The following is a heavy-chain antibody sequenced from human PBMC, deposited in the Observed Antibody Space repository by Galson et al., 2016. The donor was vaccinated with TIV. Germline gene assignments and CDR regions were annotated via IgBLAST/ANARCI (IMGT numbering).Heavy chain of an antibody. D-gene: IGHD1-1*01. CDR1: GFTFSTYG. Sequence: SLRLSCAASGFTFSTYGMQWVRQAPGKGLEWVAAIWFDGSNKYYGDSVKGRFTISRDKSKNTLYLQMDSVRVEDTATYYCARVHRSYGMDVWGQGTTVTVSS. CDR3: ARVHRSYGMDV. J-gene: IGHJ6*02. CDR2: IWFDGSNK. V-gene: IGHV3-33*01.